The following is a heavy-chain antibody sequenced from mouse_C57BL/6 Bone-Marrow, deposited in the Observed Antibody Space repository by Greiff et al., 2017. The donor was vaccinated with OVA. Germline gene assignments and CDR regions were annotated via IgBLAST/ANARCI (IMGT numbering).Heavy chain of an antibody. V-gene: IGHV2-2*01. Sequence: VKLLESGPGLVQPSQSLSITCTVSGFSLTSYGVHWVRQSPGKGLEWLGAICSGGSSDYNAAFISRRSISKDNSTSQVFFKMNSLQADDTAIYYCARNGDGIHYWYFDVWGTGTTVTVSS. CDR1: GFSLTSYG. D-gene: IGHD2-1*01. J-gene: IGHJ1*03. CDR2: ICSGGSS. CDR3: ARNGDGIHYWYFDV.